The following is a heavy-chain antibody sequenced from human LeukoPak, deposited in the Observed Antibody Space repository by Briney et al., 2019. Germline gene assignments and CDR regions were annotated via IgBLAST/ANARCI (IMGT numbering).Heavy chain of an antibody. CDR1: GFTFSSYA. D-gene: IGHD4-23*01. V-gene: IGHV3-30*02. CDR2: IRYDGNNK. J-gene: IGHJ5*02. CDR3: AKGDDYGANTRLPKYNWFDP. Sequence: PGGSLRLSCAASGFTFSSYAMHWVRQAPGKGLEWVAFIRYDGNNKNYADSAKGRFTISRDNSKDTLYLQMSSLRAEDTAVYYCAKGDDYGANTRLPKYNWFDPWGQGTLVTVSS.